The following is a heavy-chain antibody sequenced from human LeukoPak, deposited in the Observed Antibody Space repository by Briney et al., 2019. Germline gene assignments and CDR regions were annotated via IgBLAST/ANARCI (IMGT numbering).Heavy chain of an antibody. CDR3: AKSSMATMRAFDY. CDR2: ISWNSGSI. J-gene: IGHJ4*02. V-gene: IGHV3-9*01. Sequence: GGSLRLSCAASGFTFSSYAMHWVRQAPGKGLEWVSGISWNSGSIGYADSVKGRFTISRENAKNSLDLQMNSLRAEDTALYYCAKSSMATMRAFDYWGQGTLVTVSS. CDR1: GFTFSSYA. D-gene: IGHD5-24*01.